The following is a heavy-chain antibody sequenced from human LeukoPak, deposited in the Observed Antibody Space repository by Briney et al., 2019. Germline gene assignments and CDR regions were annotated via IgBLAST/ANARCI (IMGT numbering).Heavy chain of an antibody. D-gene: IGHD3-3*02. J-gene: IGHJ4*02. Sequence: GGSLRLSCAASGFTFDDYAMHWVRQAPGKGLEWVSAISVSGGSAYYADSVKGRFTISRDNSKNTLYLQMNSLRAEDTAIYYCAKSLASSSYYFDFWGQGTLVTVSS. CDR3: AKSLASSSYYFDF. CDR1: GFTFDDYA. V-gene: IGHV3-23*01. CDR2: ISVSGGSA.